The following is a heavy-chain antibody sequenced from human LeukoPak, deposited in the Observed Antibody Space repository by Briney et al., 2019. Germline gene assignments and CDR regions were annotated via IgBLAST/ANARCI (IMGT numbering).Heavy chain of an antibody. Sequence: KPSETLSLTCTVSGGSISSSSYYWGWIRQPPGKGLEWIGRIYTSGSTNYNPSLKSRVTISVDTSKNQFSLKLSSVTAADTAVYYCAAVRYYYDRDAFDIWGQGTMVTVSS. CDR2: IYTSGST. J-gene: IGHJ3*02. D-gene: IGHD3-22*01. CDR1: GGSISSSSYY. V-gene: IGHV4-61*02. CDR3: AAVRYYYDRDAFDI.